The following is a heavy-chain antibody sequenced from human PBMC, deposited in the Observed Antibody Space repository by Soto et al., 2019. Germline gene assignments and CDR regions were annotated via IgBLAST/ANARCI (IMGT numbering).Heavy chain of an antibody. CDR3: ARDYSIAAPGPFDY. Sequence: QLQLQESGPGLVKPSETLSLTCTVSGGSISSSSYYWGWIRQPPGKGLEWIGSIYYSGSTYYNPSLKSRVTISVDTSKNQFALKLSSVTAADTAEDYCARDYSIAAPGPFDYWVQGTLITVSS. CDR1: GGSISSSSYY. D-gene: IGHD6-25*01. J-gene: IGHJ4*02. CDR2: IYYSGST. V-gene: IGHV4-39*02.